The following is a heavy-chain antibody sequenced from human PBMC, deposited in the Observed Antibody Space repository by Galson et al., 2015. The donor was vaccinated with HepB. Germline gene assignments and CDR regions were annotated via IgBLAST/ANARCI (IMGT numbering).Heavy chain of an antibody. CDR1: GFTSSNYA. V-gene: IGHV3-23*01. CDR3: AKDSTYSTSWYAFDY. D-gene: IGHD6-13*01. Sequence: SLRLSCAASGFTSSNYAMSWVRQAPGEGLEWVSVISGSGGTTSYADSVKGRFTIPRDNSKNTLYLQMNSLRVGDTAVYYCAKDSTYSTSWYAFDYWGQGALVTVSS. J-gene: IGHJ4*02. CDR2: ISGSGGTT.